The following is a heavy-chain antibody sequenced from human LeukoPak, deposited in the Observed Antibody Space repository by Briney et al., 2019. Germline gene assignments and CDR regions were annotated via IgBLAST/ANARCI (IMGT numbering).Heavy chain of an antibody. Sequence: ASVKVSCKASGYTFTSYYMHWVRQAPGQGLEWTGIINPSGGSTSYAQKFQGRVTMTRDTSTSTVYMELSSLRSEDTAVYYCARVRAYYYGSGRYGMDVWGKGTTVTVSS. D-gene: IGHD3-10*01. CDR3: ARVRAYYYGSGRYGMDV. CDR2: INPSGGST. CDR1: GYTFTSYY. J-gene: IGHJ6*04. V-gene: IGHV1-46*01.